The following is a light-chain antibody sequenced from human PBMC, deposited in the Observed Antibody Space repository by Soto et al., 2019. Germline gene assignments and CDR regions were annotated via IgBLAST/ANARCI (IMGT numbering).Light chain of an antibody. J-gene: IGKJ1*01. CDR3: QQRYSTPWT. Sequence: DIQMTQSPSSLSASVGDRVTITCRASQSISSSLNWYQQKPGKAPKLLLYAASSLQSGVPSRFSGIGSGTDFTLTISSLQPEDFATYYCQQRYSTPWTFGQGTKVEIK. V-gene: IGKV1-39*01. CDR1: QSISSS. CDR2: AAS.